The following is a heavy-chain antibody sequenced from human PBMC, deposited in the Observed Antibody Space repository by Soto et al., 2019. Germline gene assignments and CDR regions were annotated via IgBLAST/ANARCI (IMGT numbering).Heavy chain of an antibody. CDR2: VYYSGST. J-gene: IGHJ4*02. CDR1: GGSISSYY. D-gene: IGHD6-19*01. Sequence: QVQLQESGPGLVKPSETLSLTCTVSGGSISSYYWSWIRQPPGKGLEWIASVYYSGSTNYNPSLKSRVTLSMGTSKHQFSLKMSSVTAADTAVYYCASSSGWYYFDYWGQGTLVIVSS. CDR3: ASSSGWYYFDY. V-gene: IGHV4-59*01.